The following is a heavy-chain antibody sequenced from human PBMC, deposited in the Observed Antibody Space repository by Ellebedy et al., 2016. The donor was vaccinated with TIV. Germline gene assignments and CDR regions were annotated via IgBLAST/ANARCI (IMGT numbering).Heavy chain of an antibody. CDR2: ISNTGSRT. CDR1: GFTFSSYA. D-gene: IGHD3-22*01. CDR3: AKGRGGGSDSSAPRYYFDY. J-gene: IGHJ4*02. Sequence: GESLKISCAASGFTFSSYAMSWVRQAPGKGLEWVSTISNTGSRTYYADSVEGRLIISRDNSKQTLYLQMNSLRAEDTAVYYCAKGRGGGSDSSAPRYYFDYWGLGTLVTVSS. V-gene: IGHV3-23*01.